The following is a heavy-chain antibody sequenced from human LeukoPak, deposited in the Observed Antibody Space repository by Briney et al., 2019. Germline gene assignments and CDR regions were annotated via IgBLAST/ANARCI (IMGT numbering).Heavy chain of an antibody. D-gene: IGHD3-16*01. CDR3: AKGATGYWYFDL. Sequence: GGSLRLSCAASGFTFDDYAMHWVRHAPGKGLEWVSGISWNSGSIGYADSVKGRFTISRDNAKNSLYLQMNSLRAEDTALYYCAKGATGYWYFDLWGRGTLVTVSS. V-gene: IGHV3-9*01. J-gene: IGHJ2*01. CDR1: GFTFDDYA. CDR2: ISWNSGSI.